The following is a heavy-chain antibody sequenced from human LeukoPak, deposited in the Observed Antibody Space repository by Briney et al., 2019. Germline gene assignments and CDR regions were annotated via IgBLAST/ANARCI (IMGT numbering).Heavy chain of an antibody. CDR3: ARMGSGSYLEYYYYMDV. J-gene: IGHJ6*03. CDR1: GYTFTGYY. V-gene: IGHV1-2*02. Sequence: ASVKVSCKASGYTFTGYYMHWVRQAPGQGLEWMGWINPNSGGTNYAQKFQGRVTMTRDTSISTAYMELSRLRSDDTAVYYCARMGSGSYLEYYYYMDVWGKGTTVTVSS. D-gene: IGHD1-26*01. CDR2: INPNSGGT.